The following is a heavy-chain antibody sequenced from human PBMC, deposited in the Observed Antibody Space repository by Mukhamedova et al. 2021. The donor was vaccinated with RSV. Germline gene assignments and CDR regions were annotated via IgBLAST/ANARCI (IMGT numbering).Heavy chain of an antibody. Sequence: AGKGLEWMGRMYTRGSTNYNPALNSRVTISMDSSNQFSLKLRSVTAADTAVYYCARGGGLVPSPDAFCILGQGA. V-gene: IGHV4-61*02. CDR3: ARGGGLVPSPDAFCI. D-gene: IGHD3-16*01. CDR2: MYTRGST. J-gene: IGHJ3*02.